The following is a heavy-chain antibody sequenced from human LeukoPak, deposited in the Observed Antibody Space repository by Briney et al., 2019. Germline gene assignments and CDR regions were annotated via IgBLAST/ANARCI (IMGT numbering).Heavy chain of an antibody. D-gene: IGHD2-2*01. CDR2: ISGSGGST. J-gene: IGHJ5*02. CDR1: GFTFSSYA. CDR3: ARDGSSVGYCSSTSCYPGGNWFDP. Sequence: GGSLRLSCAASGFTFSSYAMSWVRQAPGKGLEWVSAISGSGGSTYYADSVKGRFTISRDNSKNTLYLQMSSVRVDDTAVYYCARDGSSVGYCSSTSCYPGGNWFDPWGQGTLVTVSS. V-gene: IGHV3-23*01.